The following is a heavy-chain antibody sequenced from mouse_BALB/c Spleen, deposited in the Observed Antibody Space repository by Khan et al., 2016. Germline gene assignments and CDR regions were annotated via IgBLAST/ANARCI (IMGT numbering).Heavy chain of an antibody. CDR3: AREGNDYPYYFDY. V-gene: IGHV9-3-1*01. Sequence: QIQLVQSGPELKKPGETVKISCKASGYTFTDYGMNWVKQAPGKGLKWMGWINTYTGEPTYADDFKGRFAFSLATSASTAYLQINNLKNEDTATYFCAREGNDYPYYFDYWGQGTTLTVSS. CDR2: INTYTGEP. CDR1: GYTFTDYG. J-gene: IGHJ2*01. D-gene: IGHD2-4*01.